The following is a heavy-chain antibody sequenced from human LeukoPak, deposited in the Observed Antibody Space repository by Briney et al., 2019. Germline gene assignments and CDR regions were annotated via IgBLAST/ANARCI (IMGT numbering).Heavy chain of an antibody. CDR3: ARVPYCSGGSCPFWGHYMDV. D-gene: IGHD2-15*01. J-gene: IGHJ6*03. Sequence: GASVKVSCKASGYIFTNFGISWVRQARGQGLEWMGWISGYNGNTKYVQKFQGRVTMTRDTSISTAYMELSRLRSDDTAVYYCARVPYCSGGSCPFWGHYMDVWGKGTTVTISS. V-gene: IGHV1-18*01. CDR1: GYIFTNFG. CDR2: ISGYNGNT.